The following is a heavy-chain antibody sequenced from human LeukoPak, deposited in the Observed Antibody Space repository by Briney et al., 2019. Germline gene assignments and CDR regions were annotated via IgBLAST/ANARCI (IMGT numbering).Heavy chain of an antibody. CDR3: ARDSGYSYGPRYYFDY. CDR2: IYHSGST. D-gene: IGHD5-18*01. Sequence: SETLSLTCAVSGYSMSSGYYWGWIRQPPGKGLEWIGSIYHSGSTYYNPSLKSRVTISVDTSKNQFSLKLSSVTAADTAVYYCARDSGYSYGPRYYFDYWGQGTLVTVSS. CDR1: GYSMSSGYY. J-gene: IGHJ4*02. V-gene: IGHV4-38-2*02.